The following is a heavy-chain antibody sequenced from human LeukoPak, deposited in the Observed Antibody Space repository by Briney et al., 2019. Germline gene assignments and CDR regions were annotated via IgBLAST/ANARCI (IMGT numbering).Heavy chain of an antibody. D-gene: IGHD3-16*01. V-gene: IGHV4-31*03. CDR2: IYYSGST. CDR1: GGSISSGGYY. CDR3: ARDREIWGIDY. Sequence: SETLSLTCTVSGGSISSGGYYWSWIRQHPGKGLEWIGYIYYSGSTYYNPSLKSRVTISVDTSKNQFSLKLSSVTAADTAVYYCARDREIWGIDYWGQGTLVTVSS. J-gene: IGHJ4*02.